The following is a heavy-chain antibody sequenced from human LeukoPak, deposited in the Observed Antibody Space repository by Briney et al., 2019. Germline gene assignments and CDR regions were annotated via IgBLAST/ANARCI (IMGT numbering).Heavy chain of an antibody. Sequence: PSETLSLTCTVSGGSISSYYRSWIRQPAGKGLEWIGRIYTSGSTNYNPSLKSRVTMSVDTSKNQFSLKLSSVTAADTAVYYCARGPERGYSGYVDYWGQGTLVTVSS. V-gene: IGHV4-4*07. CDR3: ARGPERGYSGYVDY. CDR1: GGSISSYY. J-gene: IGHJ4*02. D-gene: IGHD5-12*01. CDR2: IYTSGST.